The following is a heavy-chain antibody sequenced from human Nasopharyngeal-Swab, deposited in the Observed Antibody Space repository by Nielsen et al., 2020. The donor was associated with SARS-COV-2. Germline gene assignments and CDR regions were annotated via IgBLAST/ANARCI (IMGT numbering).Heavy chain of an antibody. CDR2: ISSNGGST. V-gene: IGHV3-64D*06. J-gene: IGHJ6*02. D-gene: IGHD3-3*01. Sequence: GGSLRLSCAASGFTFNNYNFNWVRQAPGKGLEYVSAISSNGGSTYYADSVKGRFTISRDNSKNTLYLQMSSLRAEDTAVYYCARDGLDYDFWSAYFMDVWGQGTTVTVSS. CDR1: GFTFNNYN. CDR3: ARDGLDYDFWSAYFMDV.